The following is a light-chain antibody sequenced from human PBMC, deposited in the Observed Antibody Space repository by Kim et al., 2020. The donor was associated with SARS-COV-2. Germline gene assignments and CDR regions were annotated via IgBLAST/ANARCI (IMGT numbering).Light chain of an antibody. CDR2: DAT. CDR3: QQSNDWPPLT. J-gene: IGKJ1*01. V-gene: IGKV3-15*01. CDR1: QTINNK. Sequence: PGKRATLSCRASQTINNKLVWYQQKPGQAPRLLIYDATTRATGVPARFIGSGSETDFTLTISSLQSEDFAVYYCQQSNDWPPLTFGQGTKVDIK.